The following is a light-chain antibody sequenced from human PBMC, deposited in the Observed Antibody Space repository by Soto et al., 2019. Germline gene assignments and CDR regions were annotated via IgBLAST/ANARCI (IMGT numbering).Light chain of an antibody. Sequence: DIQLTQSPPSLSASVGDRVTITCRASQAISIYVAWYQQKPGKIPKLLIFSASTVQSGVPSRFNGSGSGTDFTLTISNLQPEDVATYYCQKYNSAPLTFGPGTKVDLK. CDR1: QAISIY. CDR2: SAS. J-gene: IGKJ3*01. CDR3: QKYNSAPLT. V-gene: IGKV1-27*01.